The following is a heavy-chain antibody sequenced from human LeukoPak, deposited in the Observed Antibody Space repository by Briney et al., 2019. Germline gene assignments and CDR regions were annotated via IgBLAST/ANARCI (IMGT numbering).Heavy chain of an antibody. CDR3: ARGNAYSWRFDF. V-gene: IGHV4-59*01. D-gene: IGHD1-1*01. Sequence: PSETLSLTCSLSGGSISSYYWNCIRQPPGKGLQWIGYTHYSGSTNYNPSRKSRVSIPVDTSKNQFSLKLSSVTAADTALYYCARGNAYSWRFDFWGQGTLVTVSS. CDR2: THYSGST. CDR1: GGSISSYY. J-gene: IGHJ4*02.